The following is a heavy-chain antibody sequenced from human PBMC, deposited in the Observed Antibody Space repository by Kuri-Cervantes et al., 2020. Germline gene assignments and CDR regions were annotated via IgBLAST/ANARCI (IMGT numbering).Heavy chain of an antibody. J-gene: IGHJ4*02. CDR2: ISYDGSNK. Sequence: LSLTCAASGFTFSSYAMHWVRQAPGKGLEWVAVISYDGSNKYYADSVKGRFTISRDNSKNTLYLQMNSLRAEDTAVYYCAKGYGDYDYWGQGTLVTVSS. V-gene: IGHV3-30-3*01. D-gene: IGHD4-17*01. CDR1: GFTFSSYA. CDR3: AKGYGDYDY.